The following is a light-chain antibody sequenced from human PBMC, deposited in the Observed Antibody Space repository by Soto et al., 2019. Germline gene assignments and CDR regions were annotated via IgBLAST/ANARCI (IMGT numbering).Light chain of an antibody. CDR2: GNS. CDR3: QSYDSSLSAVV. CDR1: SSNIGAGYD. V-gene: IGLV1-40*01. J-gene: IGLJ2*01. Sequence: QSVLTQPPSVSGAAGQRGTISCTGSSSNIGAGYDVHWYQQLPGTAPKLLIYGNSNRPSGVPDRFSGSKAGTSASLAITGLQAEDESDYYCQSYDSSLSAVVFGGGTELTVL.